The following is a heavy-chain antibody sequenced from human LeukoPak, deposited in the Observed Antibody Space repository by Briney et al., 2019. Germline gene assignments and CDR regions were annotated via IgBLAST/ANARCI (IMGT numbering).Heavy chain of an antibody. D-gene: IGHD5-12*01. CDR2: ISAYNGNT. CDR3: ARDSTDVDIVATDY. CDR1: GYTFTSYG. V-gene: IGHV1-18*01. Sequence: ASVKVSCKASGYTFTSYGISWVRQAPGQGLEWMGLISAYNGNTNYAQKLQGRVTMTTDTSTSTAYMELRSLRSDDTAVYYCARDSTDVDIVATDYWGQGTLVTVSS. J-gene: IGHJ4*02.